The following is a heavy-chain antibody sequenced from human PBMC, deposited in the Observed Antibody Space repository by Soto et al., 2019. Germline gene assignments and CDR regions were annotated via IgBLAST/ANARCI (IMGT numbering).Heavy chain of an antibody. CDR1: GYTFTSYG. V-gene: IGHV1-18*01. CDR2: ISAYNGNT. CDR3: ARVYSSGWRYGMDV. Sequence: ASVKVSCKASGYTFTSYGISWVRQAPGQGLVWMGWISAYNGNTNYAQKLQGRVTMTTDTSTSTAYTELRSLRSDDTAVYYCARVYSSGWRYGMDVWGQGTTVTVSS. D-gene: IGHD6-19*01. J-gene: IGHJ6*02.